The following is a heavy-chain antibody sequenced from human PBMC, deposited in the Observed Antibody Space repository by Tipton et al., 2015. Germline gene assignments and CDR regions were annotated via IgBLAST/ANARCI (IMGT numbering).Heavy chain of an antibody. Sequence: KLQGRVTMTTDTSTSTAYMELSSLRSEDTAVYYCARGDPNKFDYWGQGTLVTVSS. CDR3: ARGDPNKFDY. J-gene: IGHJ4*02. V-gene: IGHV1-18*01. D-gene: IGHD1/OR15-1a*01.